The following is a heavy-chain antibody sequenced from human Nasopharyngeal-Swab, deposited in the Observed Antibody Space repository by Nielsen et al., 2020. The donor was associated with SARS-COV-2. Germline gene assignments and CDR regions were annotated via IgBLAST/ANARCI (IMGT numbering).Heavy chain of an antibody. Sequence: WVRQAPGQGLEWMGWISAYNGNTNYAQKPQGRVTMTTDTSTSTAYMELRSLRSDDTAVYYCARDFGIAAAGGYYYYYYMDVWGKGTTVTVSS. CDR3: ARDFGIAAAGGYYYYYYMDV. J-gene: IGHJ6*03. D-gene: IGHD6-13*01. V-gene: IGHV1-18*01. CDR2: ISAYNGNT.